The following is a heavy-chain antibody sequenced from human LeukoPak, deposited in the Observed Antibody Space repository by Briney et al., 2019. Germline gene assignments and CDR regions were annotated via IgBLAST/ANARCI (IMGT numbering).Heavy chain of an antibody. CDR1: GGSISSSSYY. V-gene: IGHV3-23*01. CDR2: ISGSGGST. CDR3: ALSTQGVYGDYFVY. J-gene: IGHJ4*02. D-gene: IGHD4-17*01. Sequence: ETLSLTCTVSGGSISSSSYYWGWIRQPPGKGLEWVSAISGSGGSTYYADSVKGRFTISRDNSKNTLYLQMNSLRAEDTAVYYCALSTQGVYGDYFVYWGQGTLVTVSS.